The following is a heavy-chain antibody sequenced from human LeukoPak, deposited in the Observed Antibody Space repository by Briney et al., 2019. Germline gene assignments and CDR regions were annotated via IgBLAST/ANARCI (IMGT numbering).Heavy chain of an antibody. Sequence: GGSLRLSCAASGFTFSSYAMHWVRQAPGKGLEWVAVISYDGSNKYYADSVKGRFTISRDNSKNTLYLQMNSLRAEDTAVYYCASGRTRIWFGELQNWGQGTLVTVSS. J-gene: IGHJ4*02. V-gene: IGHV3-30*04. CDR2: ISYDGSNK. CDR3: ASGRTRIWFGELQN. D-gene: IGHD3-10*01. CDR1: GFTFSSYA.